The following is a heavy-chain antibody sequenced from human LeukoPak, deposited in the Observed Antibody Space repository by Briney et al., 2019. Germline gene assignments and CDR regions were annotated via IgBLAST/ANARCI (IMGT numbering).Heavy chain of an antibody. CDR2: MNPNSGGT. D-gene: IGHD2-15*01. J-gene: IGHJ6*02. CDR3: ARDKVAATLYYYYGMDV. CDR1: GYPFTTYD. V-gene: IGHV1-8*01. Sequence: ASVKVSCKASGYPFTTYDINWVRQAPGQGLEWVAWMNPNSGGTVYAQKFQGRVTLARDTSIGTAYMELNSLRSEDTAVYYCARDKVAATLYYYYGMDVWGQGTTVTVSS.